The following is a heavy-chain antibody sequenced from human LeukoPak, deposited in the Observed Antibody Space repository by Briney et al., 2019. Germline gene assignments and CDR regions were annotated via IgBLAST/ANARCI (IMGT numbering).Heavy chain of an antibody. V-gene: IGHV3-48*03. J-gene: IGHJ4*02. Sequence: GGSLRLSCAASGFTFSSYEMNWVRQAPGKGLEGVSYISSSGSTIYYADSVKGRFTISRDNAKNSLYLQMNSLRAEDTAVYYCASFASSSWYWVDYWGQGTLVTVSS. CDR2: ISSSGSTI. CDR1: GFTFSSYE. CDR3: ASFASSSWYWVDY. D-gene: IGHD6-13*01.